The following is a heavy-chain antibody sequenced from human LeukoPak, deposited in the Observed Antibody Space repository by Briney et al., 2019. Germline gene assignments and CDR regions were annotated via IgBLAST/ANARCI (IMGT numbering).Heavy chain of an antibody. Sequence: PSETLSLTCVVSGASVSTSHWNWIRQLPGKGLEWIGCLSYTGKTDYNPSFASRVTISLGTSKNQVSLKLRSVTTAGTATYFCSEGYFEPFAHWGQGILVAVSS. CDR2: LSYTGKT. CDR1: GASVSTSH. D-gene: IGHD2/OR15-2a*01. CDR3: SEGYFEPFAH. J-gene: IGHJ4*02. V-gene: IGHV4-59*02.